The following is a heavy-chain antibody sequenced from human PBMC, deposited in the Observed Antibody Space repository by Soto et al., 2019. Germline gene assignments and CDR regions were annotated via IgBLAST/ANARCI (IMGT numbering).Heavy chain of an antibody. CDR2: IYHSGST. CDR1: GGSISSTNW. V-gene: IGHV4-4*02. D-gene: IGHD2-8*02. CDR3: ATLPPRIELAVLPIPT. J-gene: IGHJ1*01. Sequence: QVQLRQSGPGLVKPSGTLSLSCAVSGGSISSTNWWSWVRQSPGKGLEWIGEIYHSGSTTYNPSPRGRVTISADKPNNQFSLQLRYVTAADTAVYYCATLPPRIELAVLPIPTWGQGTLVTVSA.